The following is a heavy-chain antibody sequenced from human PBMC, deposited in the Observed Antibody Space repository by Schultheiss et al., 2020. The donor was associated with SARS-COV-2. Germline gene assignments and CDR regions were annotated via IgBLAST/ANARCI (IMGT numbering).Heavy chain of an antibody. D-gene: IGHD5-24*01. CDR2: INHSGST. CDR1: GGSFSGYY. V-gene: IGHV4-34*01. Sequence: SETLSLTCAVYGGSFSGYYWSWIRQPPGKGLEWIGEINHSGSTNCNPSLKSRVTMSVDMSNDQFSLKLTSVTAADTAVYYCARLRDFNWFDLWGQGTLVTVSS. CDR3: ARLRDFNWFDL. J-gene: IGHJ5*02.